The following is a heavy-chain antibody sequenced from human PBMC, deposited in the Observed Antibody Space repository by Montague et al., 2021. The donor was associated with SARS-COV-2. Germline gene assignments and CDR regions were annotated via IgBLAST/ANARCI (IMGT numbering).Heavy chain of an antibody. Sequence: SLRLSFAASGFTFSNYAMSWVRQAPGKGLEWVSVIYSGGSSTYYADSVKGRFTISRDNSKKTLYLQMNSLRAEDTAVYYCAKDARYDFWSRYYLDYWGQGTMVTVSS. CDR2: IYSGGSST. J-gene: IGHJ4*02. D-gene: IGHD3-3*01. V-gene: IGHV3-23*03. CDR3: AKDARYDFWSRYYLDY. CDR1: GFTFSNYA.